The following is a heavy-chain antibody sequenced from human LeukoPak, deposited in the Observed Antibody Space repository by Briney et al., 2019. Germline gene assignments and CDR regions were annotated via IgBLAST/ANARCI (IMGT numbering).Heavy chain of an antibody. CDR2: IWYDGSNK. CDR3: AREYYEYERIFDY. V-gene: IGHV3-33*01. D-gene: IGHD5-12*01. Sequence: GGSLRLSCAASGFTFSSYGMHWVRQAPGKGLEWVAVIWYDGSNKYYADSVKGRFTISRDNSKNTLYLQMNSLRAEDTAVYYCAREYYEYERIFDYWGQGTLVTVSS. CDR1: GFTFSSYG. J-gene: IGHJ4*02.